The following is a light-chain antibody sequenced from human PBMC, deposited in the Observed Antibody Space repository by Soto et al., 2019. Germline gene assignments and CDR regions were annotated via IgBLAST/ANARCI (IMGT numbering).Light chain of an antibody. CDR2: GNS. CDR1: SSNIGSNY. J-gene: IGLJ2*01. Sequence: QSVLTQPPSVSAAPGQKVIISCSGSSSNIGSNYVSWYQQLPGTAPKLLIYGNSNRPSGVPDRFSGSKSGTSASLAITGLQAEDEADYYCQSYDSSLSVVFGGGTKLTVL. V-gene: IGLV1-40*01. CDR3: QSYDSSLSVV.